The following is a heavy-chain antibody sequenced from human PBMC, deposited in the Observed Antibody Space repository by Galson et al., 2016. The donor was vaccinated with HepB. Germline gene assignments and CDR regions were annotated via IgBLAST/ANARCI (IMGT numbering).Heavy chain of an antibody. CDR2: IYQSGNT. CDR1: AGSISSGGYS. Sequence: TLSLTCTVSAGSISSGGYSWSWIRQPPGKALEWIGHIYQSGNTDYNPSLRSRVTISLDTSRNQFSLKLTSVTAADTAVYYCASALDYGGHYFDSWGQGTLVTVSS. D-gene: IGHD4-23*01. V-gene: IGHV4-30-2*01. CDR3: ASALDYGGHYFDS. J-gene: IGHJ4*02.